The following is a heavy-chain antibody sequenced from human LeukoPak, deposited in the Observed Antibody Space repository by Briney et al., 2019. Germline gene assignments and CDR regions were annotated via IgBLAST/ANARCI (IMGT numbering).Heavy chain of an antibody. J-gene: IGHJ4*02. CDR1: GYTFTSYY. D-gene: IGHD3-10*01. CDR2: INPSGGST. CDR3: ARDFYGSGSYYGEDFDY. V-gene: IGHV1-46*01. Sequence: ASVKVSCKASGYTFTSYYMHWVRQAPGQGLEWMGIINPSGGSTSYAQKFQGRVTMTRDTSTSTVYMELSSLRSEDTAVYYCARDFYGSGSYYGEDFDYWGQGTLVTVSS.